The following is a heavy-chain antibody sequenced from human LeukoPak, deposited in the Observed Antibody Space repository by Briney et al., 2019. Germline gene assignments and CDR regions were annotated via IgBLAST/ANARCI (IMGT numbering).Heavy chain of an antibody. CDR1: GFTFSSYN. CDR2: ITSSNNYI. CDR3: ARGEFGDYYYFYMDV. J-gene: IGHJ6*03. Sequence: GGSLRLSCAASGFTFSSYNMNWVRQAPGKGLEWVSSITSSNNYIYYGGSVKGRFTISRDDAKNSLFLQMNSLRAEDTATYYCARGEFGDYYYFYMDVWGKGTTVTVSS. V-gene: IGHV3-21*01. D-gene: IGHD2/OR15-2a*01.